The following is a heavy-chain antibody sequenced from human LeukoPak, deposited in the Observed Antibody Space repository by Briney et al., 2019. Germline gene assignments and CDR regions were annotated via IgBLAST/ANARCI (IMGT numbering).Heavy chain of an antibody. CDR2: IYHSGST. J-gene: IGHJ3*02. D-gene: IGHD3-3*01. CDR3: ARSRFQDAFDI. CDR1: GGSISSSNW. Sequence: PSETLSLTCAVSGGSISSSNWWSWVRQPPGKGLEWIGEIYHSGSTNYNPSLKSRLTISLDASKNHFSLKLSSVTAADTAMFYCARSRFQDAFDIWGQGAMVTVSS. V-gene: IGHV4-4*02.